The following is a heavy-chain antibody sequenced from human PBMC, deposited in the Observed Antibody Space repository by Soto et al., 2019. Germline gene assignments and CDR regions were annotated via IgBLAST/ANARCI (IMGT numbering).Heavy chain of an antibody. D-gene: IGHD2-2*01. V-gene: IGHV3-30-3*01. CDR1: GFTFSSYA. CDR3: ARDIVVVPANYGMDV. Sequence: GGSLRLSCAASGFTFSSYAMHWVRQAPGKGLEWVAVISYDGSNKYYADSVKGRFTISRDNSKNTLYLQMNSLRAEDTAVYYCARDIVVVPANYGMDVWGQGTTVTVSS. CDR2: ISYDGSNK. J-gene: IGHJ6*02.